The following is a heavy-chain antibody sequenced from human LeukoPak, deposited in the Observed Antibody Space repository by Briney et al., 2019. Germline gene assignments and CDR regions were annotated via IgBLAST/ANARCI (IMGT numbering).Heavy chain of an antibody. J-gene: IGHJ4*02. CDR1: GFTLSSYW. D-gene: IGHD3-22*01. Sequence: GGSLRLSCAASGFTLSSYWMRGVRHAPGKGLEWVANIKQGGSEKYYVDSVKGRFTISRDNAKKSLYLQMNSLRAEDTAVYYCARVGYDSSGYLHFDYWGQGTLVSVSS. CDR3: ARVGYDSSGYLHFDY. V-gene: IGHV3-7*01. CDR2: IKQGGSEK.